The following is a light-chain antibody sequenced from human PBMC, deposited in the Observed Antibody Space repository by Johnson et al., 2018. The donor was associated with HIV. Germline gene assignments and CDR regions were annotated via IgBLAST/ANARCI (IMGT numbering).Light chain of an antibody. CDR2: SNN. CDR3: GTWDSSLSAHV. J-gene: IGLJ1*01. CDR1: SSNIGSNP. V-gene: IGLV1-44*01. Sequence: QSVLTQPPSASGTPGQRITISCSGSSSNIGSNPVNWYQQFPGTAPKVLIYSNNQRPSGVPDRFSGSKSGTSATLGITGLQTGDEADYYCGTWDSSLSAHVFGTGTKVTVL.